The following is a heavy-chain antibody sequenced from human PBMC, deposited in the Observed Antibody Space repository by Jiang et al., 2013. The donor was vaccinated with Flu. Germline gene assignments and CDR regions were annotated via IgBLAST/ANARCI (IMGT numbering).Heavy chain of an antibody. CDR2: INHSGST. CDR3: ARPRIVGATKYFQH. D-gene: IGHD1-26*01. Sequence: LLKPSETLSLTCAVYGGSFSGYYWSWIRQPPGKGLEWIGEINHSGSTNYNPSLKSRVTISVDTSKNQFSLKLSSVTAADTAVYYCARPRIVGATKYFQHWGQGTLVTVSS. CDR1: GGSFSGYY. J-gene: IGHJ1*01. V-gene: IGHV4-34*01.